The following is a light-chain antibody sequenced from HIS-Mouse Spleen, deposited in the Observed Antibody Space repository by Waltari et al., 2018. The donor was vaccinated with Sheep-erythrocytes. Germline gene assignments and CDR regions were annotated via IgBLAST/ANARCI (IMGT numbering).Light chain of an antibody. CDR1: QSISSY. V-gene: IGKV1-13*02. J-gene: IGKJ4*01. CDR3: QQFNSYPLT. CDR2: DAS. Sequence: IQMTQSPSSLSASVGDGVTITCRASQSISSYLNWYQQKPGKAPKLLIYDASSLESGVPSRFSGSGSGTDFTLTISSLQPEDFATYYCQQFNSYPLTFGGGTKVEIK.